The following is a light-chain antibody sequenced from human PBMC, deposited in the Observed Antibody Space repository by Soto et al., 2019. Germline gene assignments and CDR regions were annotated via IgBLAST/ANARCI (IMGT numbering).Light chain of an antibody. CDR2: GAS. CDR1: QSVTGNY. Sequence: ETVLTQSPGTLSLSPGERATLFCRASQSVTGNYLAWYQQKPGQAPRLLIYGASSRATGIPDRFSGSGSGTDFPLTISRREPEDFAVYYCQQHGTSPPSWTFGQGTKVEIK. J-gene: IGKJ1*01. CDR3: QQHGTSPPSWT. V-gene: IGKV3-20*01.